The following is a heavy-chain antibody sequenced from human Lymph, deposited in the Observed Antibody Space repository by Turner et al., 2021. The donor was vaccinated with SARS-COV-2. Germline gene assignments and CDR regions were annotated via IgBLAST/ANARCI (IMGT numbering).Heavy chain of an antibody. V-gene: IGHV3-30*04. CDR3: ARYGSGGYFYYGLDV. J-gene: IGHJ6*02. Sequence: QVQLVESGGGVVQPGRSLRLSCSASGFTFSTYAIHWVRQAAGKGLEWVAVISYDGSNKYYADSVKGRFIISRDNSKNTLYLQMNSLRAEDTAVYYCARYGSGGYFYYGLDVWGQGTTVTVSS. CDR2: ISYDGSNK. CDR1: GFTFSTYA. D-gene: IGHD3-10*01.